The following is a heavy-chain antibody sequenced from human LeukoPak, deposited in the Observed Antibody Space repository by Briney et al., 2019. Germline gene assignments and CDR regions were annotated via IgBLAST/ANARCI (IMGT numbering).Heavy chain of an antibody. CDR1: GGSFSGYY. CDR3: ARDTIAVAGFDY. D-gene: IGHD6-19*01. J-gene: IGHJ4*02. Sequence: SETLSLTCAVYGGSFSGYYWSWIRQPPGKGLEWIGEINHSGSTNYNPSLKSRVTISVDPSKNQFSLKLSSVTAADTAVYYCARDTIAVAGFDYWGQGTLVTVSS. CDR2: INHSGST. V-gene: IGHV4-34*01.